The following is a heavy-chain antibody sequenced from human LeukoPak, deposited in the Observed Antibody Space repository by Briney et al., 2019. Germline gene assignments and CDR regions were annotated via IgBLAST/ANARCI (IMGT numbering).Heavy chain of an antibody. CDR2: INPNSGGT. D-gene: IGHD3-10*01. Sequence: ASVKVSCKASGYTFTGYYMHWVRQAPGQGLEWMGWINPNSGGTNYAQKFQGRVTMTRDTSISTAYMELSRLRSDDTAVYYCARDRVPNYYGSGSDAFDIWGQGTMVTVSS. J-gene: IGHJ3*02. CDR3: ARDRVPNYYGSGSDAFDI. V-gene: IGHV1-2*02. CDR1: GYTFTGYY.